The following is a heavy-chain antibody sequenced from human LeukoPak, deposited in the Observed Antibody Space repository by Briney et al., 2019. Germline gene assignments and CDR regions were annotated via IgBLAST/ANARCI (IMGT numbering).Heavy chain of an antibody. D-gene: IGHD5-18*01. J-gene: IGHJ4*02. V-gene: IGHV4-34*01. CDR3: ARVSGYSYGGNDY. CDR2: INHSGST. CDR1: GASFSGYY. Sequence: KPSETLSLTCAVYGASFSGYYWNWVRQPPGKGLEWIGEINHSGSTTYNPYLKSRVTISLDTSKNQFSLKLSSVTAADTAVYYCARVSGYSYGGNDYWGQGTLVTVSS.